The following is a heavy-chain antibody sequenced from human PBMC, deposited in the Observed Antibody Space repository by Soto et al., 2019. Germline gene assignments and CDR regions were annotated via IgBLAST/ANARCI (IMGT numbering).Heavy chain of an antibody. CDR3: ARAHSSSWFEYYYYYGMDV. CDR1: GYTFTGYY. D-gene: IGHD6-13*01. J-gene: IGHJ6*02. Sequence: ASVKVSCKASGYTFTGYYMHWVRQAPGQGLEWMGWINPNSGGTNYAQKFQGRVTMTRDTSISTAYMELSRLRSDDTAVYYCARAHSSSWFEYYYYYGMDVWGQGTTVTVSS. CDR2: INPNSGGT. V-gene: IGHV1-2*02.